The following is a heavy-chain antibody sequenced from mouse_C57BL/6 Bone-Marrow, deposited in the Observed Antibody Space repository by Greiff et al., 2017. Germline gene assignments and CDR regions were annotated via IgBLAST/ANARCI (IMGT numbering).Heavy chain of an antibody. V-gene: IGHV1-61*01. J-gene: IGHJ4*01. D-gene: IGHD2-4*01. Sequence: VQLQQPGAELVRPGSSVKLSCKASGYTFTSYWMDWVKQRPGQGLEWIGNIYPSDSETHYNQKFKDKATLTVDKSSSTAYMQLSSLTSEDSAVYYCARRGYDYDVRAMDYWGQGTSVTGSS. CDR1: GYTFTSYW. CDR2: IYPSDSET. CDR3: ARRGYDYDVRAMDY.